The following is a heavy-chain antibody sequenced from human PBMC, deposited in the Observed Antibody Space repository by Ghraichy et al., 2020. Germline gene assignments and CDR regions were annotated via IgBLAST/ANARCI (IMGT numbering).Heavy chain of an antibody. CDR3: ARGEADP. CDR1: GFTFSSEW. CDR2: ITQDGSVK. J-gene: IGHJ5*02. Sequence: GVLNISCAASGFTFSSEWMTWVRQAPGKGLEWVASITQDGSVKYYVDSVKGRFTISRDNAKDSLSLQMHSLRVEDMAVYYCARGEADPWGQGALVTVSS. V-gene: IGHV3-7*01.